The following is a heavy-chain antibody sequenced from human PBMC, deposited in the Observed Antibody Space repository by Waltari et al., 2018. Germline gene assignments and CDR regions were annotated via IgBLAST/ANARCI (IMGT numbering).Heavy chain of an antibody. D-gene: IGHD7-27*01. CDR3: ALLPNFNEYLFDF. V-gene: IGHV1-2*02. CDR2: MHPANGGT. J-gene: IGHJ4*02. Sequence: VQLVQSGAEVKNPGASVRISCKISGNTLTGYYLHWVRQAPGQVLDFLGWMHPANGGTRYTQKFQGRVALTRDTSIETSYMELSRLTSEDTAIYFCALLPNFNEYLFDFWGQGTLVTVSS. CDR1: GNTLTGYY.